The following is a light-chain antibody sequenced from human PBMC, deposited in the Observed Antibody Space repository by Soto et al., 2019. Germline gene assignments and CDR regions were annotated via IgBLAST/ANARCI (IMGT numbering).Light chain of an antibody. CDR1: QGIRND. J-gene: IGKJ1*01. CDR2: AAY. Sequence: AIQMTQSPSSLSASVGDRVTITCRASQGIRNDLGWYQHKPGKAPKLLIYAAYSLQSGIPSRFSGSGSGTDFTLTISSLQPEDFATYYCLQDYNYPRTFGQGTKVEIK. V-gene: IGKV1-6*01. CDR3: LQDYNYPRT.